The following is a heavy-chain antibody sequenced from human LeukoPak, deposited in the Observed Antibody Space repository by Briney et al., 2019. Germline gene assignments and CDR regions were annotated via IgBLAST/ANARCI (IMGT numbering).Heavy chain of an antibody. CDR3: AKSFNYYDFWWFDP. Sequence: GGSLRLSCAASGFTFSRYAMHWVRQAPGKGLEWVAVMSYDGSNKFYAEPVKGRFTISRDNSKNSLYLQVNSLRAEDTAVYYCAKSFNYYDFWWFDPWGQGTLVTVSS. D-gene: IGHD3-3*01. CDR1: GFTFSRYA. CDR2: MSYDGSNK. J-gene: IGHJ5*02. V-gene: IGHV3-30-3*02.